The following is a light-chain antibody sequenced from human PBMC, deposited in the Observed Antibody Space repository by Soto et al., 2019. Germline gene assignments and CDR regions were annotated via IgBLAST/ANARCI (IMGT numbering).Light chain of an antibody. V-gene: IGLV1-47*01. CDR2: RNN. CDR1: SYNIGSNY. CDR3: AAWDDSLSGYD. Sequence: QSVLTQPPSASGTPGQRVTISCSGRSYNIGSNYVYWYQQLPGTAPKLLIYRNNQRPSGVPDRFSGSKSGTSASLAISGLRSEDEADYSCAAWDDSLSGYDVGPGTKVTV. J-gene: IGLJ1*01.